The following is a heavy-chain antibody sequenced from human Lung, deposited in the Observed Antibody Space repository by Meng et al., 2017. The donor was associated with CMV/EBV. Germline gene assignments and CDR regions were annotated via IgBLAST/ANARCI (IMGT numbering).Heavy chain of an antibody. CDR2: ISSDGSSTR. CDR1: GFTFSTYW. D-gene: IGHD2-2*02. V-gene: IGHV3-74*01. Sequence: GGSLRLSCAASGFTFSTYWMHWVRQVPGKGLVWVSRISSDGSSTRSYADSVKGRFTISRDNAKNTLYLQMNSLRAEDTAVYYCVRGAMCSSTSCYKYYYYGRDVWXQGHXVTVYS. J-gene: IGHJ6*01. CDR3: VRGAMCSSTSCYKYYYYGRDV.